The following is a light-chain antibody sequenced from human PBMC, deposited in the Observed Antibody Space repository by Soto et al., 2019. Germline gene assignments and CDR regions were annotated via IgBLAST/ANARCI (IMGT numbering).Light chain of an antibody. Sequence: IVTTQSPATLSVSPGERATLSCRASQNVAGYLAWYQQKPGQAPRLLIYRTSTRATGIPARFSGSGSRTEITLTSSSLQSEDVAFYYCQEYNGRSSFGQGTKVEIK. J-gene: IGKJ1*01. CDR2: RTS. CDR3: QEYNGRSS. CDR1: QNVAGY. V-gene: IGKV3-15*01.